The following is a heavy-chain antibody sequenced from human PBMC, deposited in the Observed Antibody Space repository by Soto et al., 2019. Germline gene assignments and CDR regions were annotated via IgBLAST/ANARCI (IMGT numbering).Heavy chain of an antibody. J-gene: IGHJ4*02. CDR1: GYSFTSYW. CDR2: IYPGDSYT. V-gene: IGHV5-51*01. CDR3: ARRIEVDVAGFDY. D-gene: IGHD6-19*01. Sequence: VESLKISCKGSGYSFTSYWIGWVRQMPGKGLECMGIIYPGDSYTNYSPSFQGHVTFSADKSINTAYLQWSSLKASDTAIYYCARRIEVDVAGFDYWGQRTLVTVSS.